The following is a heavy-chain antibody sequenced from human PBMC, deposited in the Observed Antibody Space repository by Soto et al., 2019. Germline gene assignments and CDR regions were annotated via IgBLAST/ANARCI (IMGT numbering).Heavy chain of an antibody. CDR1: GGTFSSYT. Sequence: QVQLVQSGAEVKKPGSSVKVSCKASGGTFSSYTISWVRQAPGQGLEWMGRIIPILGIANYAQKFQGRVTITADKSTSTAYMELSSLRSEDTAVYYFATRRGDGDNDYWGQGTVVTVSS. CDR3: ATRRGDGDNDY. J-gene: IGHJ4*02. CDR2: IIPILGIA. D-gene: IGHD3-10*01. V-gene: IGHV1-69*02.